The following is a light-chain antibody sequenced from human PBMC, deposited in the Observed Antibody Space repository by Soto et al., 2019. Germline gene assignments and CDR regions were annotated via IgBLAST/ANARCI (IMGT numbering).Light chain of an antibody. CDR1: QSISSW. J-gene: IGKJ1*01. CDR2: DAS. Sequence: DIQMTQSPSTLSASVGDRVTITCRASQSISSWLAWYQQKPGKAPKLLIHDASSLESGVQSRFSGSGSGTEFTLTIRNLQPGDVATYYCQQYNTYLTCGQGTKVDIK. CDR3: QQYNTYLT. V-gene: IGKV1-5*01.